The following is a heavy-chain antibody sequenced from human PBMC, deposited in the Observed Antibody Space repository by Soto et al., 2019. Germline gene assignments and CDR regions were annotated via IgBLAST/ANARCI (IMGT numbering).Heavy chain of an antibody. CDR1: GYTFTSYN. J-gene: IGHJ4*02. D-gene: IGHD3-10*01. CDR2: MNPDSGNT. Sequence: QVQLVQSGAEVRTPVASVKVSCKASGYTFTSYNINWVRQATGQGHEWMGWMNPDSGNTGYVQKFQGRVTMTRNSAISTAYMELSSLRSEDTAVYYCARSVGGSNVNFDYWGQGTLVTVSS. CDR3: ARSVGGSNVNFDY. V-gene: IGHV1-8*01.